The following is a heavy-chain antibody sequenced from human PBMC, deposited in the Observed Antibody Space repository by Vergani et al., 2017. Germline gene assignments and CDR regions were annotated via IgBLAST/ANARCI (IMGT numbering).Heavy chain of an antibody. J-gene: IGHJ3*02. CDR1: GSSISSYY. CDR3: ARNPYCGGDCYSDAFDI. D-gene: IGHD2-21*02. Sequence: QVQLQESGPGLVKPSETLSLTCTVSGSSISSYYWSWIRQPPGKGLEWIGYIYYSGSTNYNPPLKSRVTISVDTSKNQFSLKLSSVTAADTAVYYCARNPYCGGDCYSDAFDIWGQGTMVTVSS. V-gene: IGHV4-59*01. CDR2: IYYSGST.